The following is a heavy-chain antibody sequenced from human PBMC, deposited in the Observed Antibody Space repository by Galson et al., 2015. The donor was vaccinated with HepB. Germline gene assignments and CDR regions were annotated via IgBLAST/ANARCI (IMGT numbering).Heavy chain of an antibody. V-gene: IGHV3-11*06. J-gene: IGHJ4*02. CDR1: GFTFSDYY. Sequence: SLRLSCAASGFTFSDYYMSWIRQAPGKGLEWVSSISSSSSYIYYADSVKGRFTISRDNAKNSLYLQMNSLRAEDTAVYYCARETDAPATFDYWGQGTLVTVSS. CDR2: ISSSSSYI. CDR3: ARETDAPATFDY. D-gene: IGHD1-26*01.